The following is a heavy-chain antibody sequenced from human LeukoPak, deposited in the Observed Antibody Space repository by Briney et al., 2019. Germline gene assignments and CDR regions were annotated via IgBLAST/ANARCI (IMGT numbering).Heavy chain of an antibody. D-gene: IGHD6-19*01. J-gene: IGHJ5*02. V-gene: IGHV3-30*02. CDR3: AKDLLAVAGTSRFDP. CDR1: GFTVSSYG. Sequence: GGSLRLSCAASGFTVSSYGMHWVRQAPGKGLEWVAFIRYDGSNKYYADSVKGRFTISRGNSKNTLYLQMNSLRAEDTAVYYCAKDLLAVAGTSRFDPWGQGTLVTVSS. CDR2: IRYDGSNK.